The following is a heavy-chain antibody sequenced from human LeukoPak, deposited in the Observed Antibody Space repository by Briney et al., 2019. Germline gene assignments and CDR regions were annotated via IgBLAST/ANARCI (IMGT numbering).Heavy chain of an antibody. CDR1: GFIFGDYN. D-gene: IGHD5-24*01. Sequence: GGSLRLSCAASGFIFGDYNMNWVRQAPGKGLEWVANIKQDGSKKSYVDSVKGRFTISRDNAKNSLYLQMNSLRAEDTAIYYCTRVGYIDEGIDYWGQGTLVTVSS. CDR2: IKQDGSKK. J-gene: IGHJ4*02. CDR3: TRVGYIDEGIDY. V-gene: IGHV3-7*04.